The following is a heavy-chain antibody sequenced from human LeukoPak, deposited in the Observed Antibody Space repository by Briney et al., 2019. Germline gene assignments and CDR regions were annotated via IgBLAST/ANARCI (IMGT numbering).Heavy chain of an antibody. CDR3: ARVRQWVAVAGRGYYFDY. J-gene: IGHJ4*02. V-gene: IGHV4-34*01. CDR2: INHNAST. D-gene: IGHD6-19*01. CDR1: GGSFSGYY. Sequence: PSETLSLTCAVYGGSFSGYYGSWIRDPPGKALEWLGEINHNASTNYNPALNTRAPITVDTSKNQSSLRLRSVTAAATAVYYCARVRQWVAVAGRGYYFDYWGQGTLVTVSS.